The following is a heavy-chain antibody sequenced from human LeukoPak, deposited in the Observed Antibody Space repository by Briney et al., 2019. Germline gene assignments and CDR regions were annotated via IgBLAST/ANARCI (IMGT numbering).Heavy chain of an antibody. J-gene: IGHJ6*02. Sequence: ASVKVSCKASGYTFTSYVISWVRQAPGQGLEWMGWISAYNGNTNYAQELQGRVTMTTDTSTSTAYMELTSLRSDDTAVYYCATDPGETVPAAKGPRGDYCYGMDVWGQGTTVTVSS. V-gene: IGHV1-18*01. D-gene: IGHD2-2*01. CDR2: ISAYNGNT. CDR1: GYTFTSYV. CDR3: ATDPGETVPAAKGPRGDYCYGMDV.